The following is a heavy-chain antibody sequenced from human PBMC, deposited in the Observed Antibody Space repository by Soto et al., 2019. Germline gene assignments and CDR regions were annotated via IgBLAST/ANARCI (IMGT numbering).Heavy chain of an antibody. D-gene: IGHD3-9*01. CDR1: GGSISSGDYY. V-gene: IGHV4-30-4*01. CDR2: IYYSGST. Sequence: PSETLSLTCTVSGGSISSGDYYWSWIRQPPGKGLEWIGYIYYSGSTYYNPSLKSRVTISVDTSKNQFSLKLSSVTAADTAVYYCAREGTYYDILTGYYTYNWFDPWGQGTLVTVSS. CDR3: AREGTYYDILTGYYTYNWFDP. J-gene: IGHJ5*02.